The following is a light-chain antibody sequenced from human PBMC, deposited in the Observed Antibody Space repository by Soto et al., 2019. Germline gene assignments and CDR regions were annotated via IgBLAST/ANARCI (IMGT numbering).Light chain of an antibody. CDR2: EVN. CDR1: SNDIGIYNY. J-gene: IGLJ2*01. CDR3: SSYTSTSTV. Sequence: QSVLTQPPSVSAAPGQSISISCTGTSNDIGIYNYVSWYQQYPGKAPKLMIYEVNNRLSGVSNRFSGSKSGNTASLTISGLQAEDEAYYYCSSYTSTSTVFGGGTKLTVL. V-gene: IGLV2-14*01.